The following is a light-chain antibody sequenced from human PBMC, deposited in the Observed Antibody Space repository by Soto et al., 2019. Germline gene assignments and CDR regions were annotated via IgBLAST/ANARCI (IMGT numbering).Light chain of an antibody. J-gene: IGLJ1*01. V-gene: IGLV2-14*01. CDR2: QVT. Sequence: QSVLTQPPSASGTPGQGVTISCSGSTSNIGSNYVSWYQQQPGKAPKLMIYQVTNRPSGVSNRFSGSRSGNTASLTISGLQAEDEADYYCSSYTDSSNYVFGTGTKVTVL. CDR1: TSNIGSNY. CDR3: SSYTDSSNYV.